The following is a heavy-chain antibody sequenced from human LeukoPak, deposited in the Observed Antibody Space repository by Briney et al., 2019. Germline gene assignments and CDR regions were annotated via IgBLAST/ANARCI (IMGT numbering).Heavy chain of an antibody. J-gene: IGHJ4*02. CDR1: GFTFSSYA. CDR2: ISDSRGRT. D-gene: IGHD3-10*01. CDR3: ATWFGELRAFDY. Sequence: GGSLRLSCAASGFTFSSYAMHWVRQAPGKGLEWVSGISDSRGRTYYADSVRGRFTISRDNSKNTLYLQMNNLRAEDTAVYYCATWFGELRAFDYWGQGTLVTVSS. V-gene: IGHV3-23*01.